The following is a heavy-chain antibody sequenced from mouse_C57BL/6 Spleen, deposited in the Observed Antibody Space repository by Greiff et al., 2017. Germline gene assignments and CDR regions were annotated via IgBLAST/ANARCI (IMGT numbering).Heavy chain of an antibody. Sequence: VKLQESGPGLVAPSQSLSITCTVSGFSLTSYGVSWVRQPPGKGLEWLGVIWGDGSTNYHSALISRLSISKDNSKSQFFLKLNSLQTDDTATYYCARHYYGSSYPFFAYGGQGTLVTVSA. D-gene: IGHD1-1*01. CDR3: ARHYYGSSYPFFAY. J-gene: IGHJ3*01. V-gene: IGHV2-3*01. CDR1: GFSLTSYG. CDR2: IWGDGST.